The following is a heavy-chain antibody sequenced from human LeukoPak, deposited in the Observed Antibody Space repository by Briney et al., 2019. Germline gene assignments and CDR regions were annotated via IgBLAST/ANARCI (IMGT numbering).Heavy chain of an antibody. CDR3: ARGRPSHYDFWSGYYEDFDY. D-gene: IGHD3-3*01. Sequence: GASVKVSCKASGYTFTGYYMHWVRQAPGQGLEWMGWINPSSGGTNYVQKFQGRVTMTRDTSISTAYMELSRLRSDDTAVYYCARGRPSHYDFWSGYYEDFDYWGQGTLVTVSS. CDR1: GYTFTGYY. CDR2: INPSSGGT. V-gene: IGHV1-2*02. J-gene: IGHJ4*02.